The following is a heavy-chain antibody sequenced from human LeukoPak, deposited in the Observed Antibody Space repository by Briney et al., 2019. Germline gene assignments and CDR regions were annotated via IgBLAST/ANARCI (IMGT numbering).Heavy chain of an antibody. J-gene: IGHJ5*02. CDR3: ARRGYDILTGYYFEPPNWFDP. D-gene: IGHD3-9*01. CDR1: GYSFTSYW. CDR2: IYPGDSDT. Sequence: GESLKISCKGSGYSFTSYWIGWVRPMPGKGLEWMGIIYPGDSDTRYSPSFQGQVTTSADKSISTAYLQWSSLKASDTAMYYRARRGYDILTGYYFEPPNWFDPWGQGTLVTVSS. V-gene: IGHV5-51*01.